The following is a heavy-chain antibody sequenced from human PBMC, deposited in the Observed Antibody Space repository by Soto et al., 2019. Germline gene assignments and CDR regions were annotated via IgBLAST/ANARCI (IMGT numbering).Heavy chain of an antibody. Sequence: SETLSLTCTVSGGSVSSSRYYWGWVRQPPGKGLEWIGSVYYSGSTYYNPSLESRVTISVDKSKNQFSLKLMSSSAADTAVYYCGRLEGLATISYYFDYWGQGALVTVSS. D-gene: IGHD3-9*01. CDR1: GGSVSSSRYY. J-gene: IGHJ4*02. CDR2: VYYSGST. CDR3: GRLEGLATISYYFDY. V-gene: IGHV4-39*01.